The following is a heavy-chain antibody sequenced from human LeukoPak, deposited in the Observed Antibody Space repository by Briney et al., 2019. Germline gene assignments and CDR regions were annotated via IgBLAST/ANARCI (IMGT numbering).Heavy chain of an antibody. D-gene: IGHD2-2*01. J-gene: IGHJ4*02. CDR1: GYTFTSYG. CDR2: ISAYNGNT. V-gene: IGHV1-18*01. Sequence: ASVKVSCKASGYTFTSYGISWVRQAPGQGLEWMGWISAYNGNTNYAQKLQGRVTMTTDTSTSTAYMELRSLRSDDTAVYYCARDPGYCSSTSCYGKLDYWGQGTLVTVSS. CDR3: ARDPGYCSSTSCYGKLDY.